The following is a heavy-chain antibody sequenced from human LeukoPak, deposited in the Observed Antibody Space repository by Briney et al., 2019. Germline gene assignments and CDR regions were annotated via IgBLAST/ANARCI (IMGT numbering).Heavy chain of an antibody. CDR2: IYYSGST. CDR1: GGSISSSSYY. V-gene: IGHV4-39*01. Sequence: SETLSLTCTVSGGSISSSSYYWGWIRQPPGKGLEWIGSIYYSGSTYYNPSLKSRVTISVDTSKNQFSLKLSSVTAADTAVYYCARRSLGSVPYCSSISCLGYYYYGMDVWGQGTTVTASS. CDR3: ARRSLGSVPYCSSISCLGYYYYGMDV. D-gene: IGHD2-2*01. J-gene: IGHJ6*02.